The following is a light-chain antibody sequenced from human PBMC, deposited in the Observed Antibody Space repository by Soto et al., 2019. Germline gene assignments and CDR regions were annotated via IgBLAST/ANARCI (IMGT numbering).Light chain of an antibody. V-gene: IGKV1-33*01. CDR2: DAS. J-gene: IGKJ3*01. Sequence: DIQMTQSPSSLSASVGDRVTTTCHASQDITNSLSWYQQRPGKAPRLLIYDASVLDRGVPSRFSGRGSGTNFTFTISSLQTEDIATYFCQQYEILPPAFGPGTKVDFK. CDR3: QQYEILPPA. CDR1: QDITNS.